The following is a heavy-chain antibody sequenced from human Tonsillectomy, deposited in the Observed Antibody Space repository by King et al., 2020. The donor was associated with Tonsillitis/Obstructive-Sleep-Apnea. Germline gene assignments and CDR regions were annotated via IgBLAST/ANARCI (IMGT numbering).Heavy chain of an antibody. J-gene: IGHJ5*02. CDR1: GFTLIGYW. Sequence: VQLVESGGGLVQPGGSLRLSCAASGFTLIGYWMHWVRQAPGKGLVWVSRINSDESAPSYADSVKGRFTISRDNAKNKLYLQMNSLRADDTAVYYCTRSDWFDPWGQGTLVTVSS. D-gene: IGHD3-3*01. V-gene: IGHV3-74*01. CDR3: TRSDWFDP. CDR2: INSDESAP.